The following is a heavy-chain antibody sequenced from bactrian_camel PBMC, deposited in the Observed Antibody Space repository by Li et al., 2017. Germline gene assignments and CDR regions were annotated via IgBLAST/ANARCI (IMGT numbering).Heavy chain of an antibody. CDR3: QSRCFRDGNWRLV. CDR1: GFTSHACS. CDR2: ISPDGTT. V-gene: IGHV3S53*01. J-gene: IGHJ4*01. Sequence: HVQLVESGGGSVQAGESLRLSCTAPGFTSHACSMDWYRQAEGKQREWVSAISPDGTTKLADSIKSRSTISQDKDKDTVYLQLNSATPDDTAVYSCQSRCFRDGNWRLVRGKGTQVTVS. D-gene: IGHD1*01.